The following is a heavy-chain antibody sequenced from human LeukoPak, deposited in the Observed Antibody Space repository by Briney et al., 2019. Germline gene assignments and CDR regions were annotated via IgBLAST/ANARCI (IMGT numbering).Heavy chain of an antibody. CDR1: GFTFSTFG. D-gene: IGHD6-19*01. CDR2: IPASGGNT. Sequence: GGSLRLSCAASGFTFSTFGMRWVRQAPGKGLEWISTIPASGGNTYYADSVRGRFTISRDNSKNTLYLQINSLTAEDTAIYYCVRYLSGWYYFDWWGQGTLVTVSS. V-gene: IGHV3-23*01. J-gene: IGHJ4*02. CDR3: VRYLSGWYYFDW.